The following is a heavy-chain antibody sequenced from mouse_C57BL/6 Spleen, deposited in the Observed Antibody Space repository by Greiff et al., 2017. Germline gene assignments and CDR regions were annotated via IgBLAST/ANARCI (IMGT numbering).Heavy chain of an antibody. V-gene: IGHV1-22*01. Sequence: DVQLQESGPELVKPGASVKMSCKASGYTFTDYNMHWVKQSHGKSLEWIGYINPNNGGTSYNQKFKGKATLTVNKSSSTAYMELRSLTSEDSAVYYCARSSYGAMDYWGQGTSVTVSS. CDR2: INPNNGGT. CDR3: ARSSYGAMDY. J-gene: IGHJ4*01. CDR1: GYTFTDYN. D-gene: IGHD1-1*01.